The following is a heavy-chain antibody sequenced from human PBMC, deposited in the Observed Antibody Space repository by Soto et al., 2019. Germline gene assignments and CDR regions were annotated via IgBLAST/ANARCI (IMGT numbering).Heavy chain of an antibody. J-gene: IGHJ4*02. CDR1: GGSISSYY. D-gene: IGHD6-13*01. CDR2: IYYSGST. V-gene: IGHV4-59*01. CDR3: ARRYGTVFDY. Sequence: PSETLSLTCAVSGGSISSYYWSWIRQPPGKGLEWIGYIYYSGSTNYNPSLKSRFTISVDTSKNQFSLKLSSVTAADTAVYYCARRYGTVFDYWGQGTLVTVSS.